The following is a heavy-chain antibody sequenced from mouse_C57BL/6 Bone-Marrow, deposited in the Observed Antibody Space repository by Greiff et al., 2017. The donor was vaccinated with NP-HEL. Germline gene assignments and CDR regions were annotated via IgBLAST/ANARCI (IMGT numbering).Heavy chain of an antibody. CDR1: GYTFTDYE. V-gene: IGHV1-15*01. Sequence: QVQLKESGAELVRPGASVTLSCKASGYTFTDYEMHWVKQTPVHGLEWIGAIDPETGGTAYNQKFKGKAILTADKSSSTAYMELRSLTSEDSAVYYCTKSITTVVATRWYCDVWGTGTTVTVSS. CDR2: IDPETGGT. J-gene: IGHJ1*03. CDR3: TKSITTVVATRWYCDV. D-gene: IGHD1-1*01.